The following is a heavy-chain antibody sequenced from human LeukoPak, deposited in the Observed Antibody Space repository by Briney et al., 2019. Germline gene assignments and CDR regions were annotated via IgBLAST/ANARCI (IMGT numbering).Heavy chain of an antibody. Sequence: GGSLRLSCAASGFTFSSYAMHWVRQAPGKGLEWVAVISYDGSNKYYADSVKGRFTISRGNSKNTLYLQMNSLRAEDTAVYYCARGSHSYGYVFDYWGQGTLVTVSS. J-gene: IGHJ4*02. D-gene: IGHD5-18*01. CDR2: ISYDGSNK. CDR3: ARGSHSYGYVFDY. CDR1: GFTFSSYA. V-gene: IGHV3-30*04.